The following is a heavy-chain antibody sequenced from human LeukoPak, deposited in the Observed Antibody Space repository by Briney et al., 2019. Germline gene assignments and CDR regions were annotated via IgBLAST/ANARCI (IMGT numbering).Heavy chain of an antibody. V-gene: IGHV4-59*01. CDR1: GGSISSYC. J-gene: IGHJ4*02. Sequence: SETLSLACTVSGGSISSYCWNWIRQPPGQGLEWIWYIDYSGSTHSNPSLESRLTISVHTSRNQFSLNLTSVTAADTAIYYGARVACSSASCPKRGTFDYWGQGTLVTVSS. CDR3: ARVACSSASCPKRGTFDY. CDR2: IDYSGST. D-gene: IGHD2-2*01.